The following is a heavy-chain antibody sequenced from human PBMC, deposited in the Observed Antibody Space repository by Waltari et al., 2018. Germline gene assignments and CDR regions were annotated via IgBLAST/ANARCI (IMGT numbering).Heavy chain of an antibody. D-gene: IGHD1-7*01. CDR1: RLTCRNYG. Sequence: EVQLLESGGDLVQRGGSVRRSCAGPRLTCRNYGLTWVRQAPGKGLEWVSGISNSGGDTYYADSVEGRFFISRDNSKNIVYLQMDSLRAEDTAVYYCARKDFTGTTSWLDAWGQGTLVTVAS. V-gene: IGHV3-23*01. CDR3: ARKDFTGTTSWLDA. CDR2: ISNSGGDT. J-gene: IGHJ5*02.